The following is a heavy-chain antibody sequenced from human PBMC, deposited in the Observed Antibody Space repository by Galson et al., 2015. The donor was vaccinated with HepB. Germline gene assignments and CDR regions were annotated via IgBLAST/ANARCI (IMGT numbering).Heavy chain of an antibody. Sequence: SVKVSCKVSGYTLTELSMHWVRQAPGKGLEWMGGFDPEDGETIYAQKFQGRVTMTEDTSITTAYMEVTNLRSDETATYYCATSSGYRTTWGAFDIWGQGTLVTVSS. CDR2: FDPEDGET. J-gene: IGHJ3*02. CDR1: GYTLTELS. CDR3: ATSSGYRTTWGAFDI. V-gene: IGHV1-24*01. D-gene: IGHD7-27*01.